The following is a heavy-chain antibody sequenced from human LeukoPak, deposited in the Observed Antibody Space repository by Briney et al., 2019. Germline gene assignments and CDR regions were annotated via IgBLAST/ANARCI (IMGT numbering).Heavy chain of an antibody. CDR2: INHSGST. J-gene: IGHJ3*02. D-gene: IGHD3-22*01. V-gene: IGHV4-34*01. Sequence: PSETLSLTCAVYGGSFSGYYWSWIRQPPGKGLEWIGEINHSGSTNYNPSLKSRVTISVATSKNQFSLKLSSVTAADTAVYYCARGQRITMIVVVIPSDAFDIWGQGTMVTVSS. CDR1: GGSFSGYY. CDR3: ARGQRITMIVVVIPSDAFDI.